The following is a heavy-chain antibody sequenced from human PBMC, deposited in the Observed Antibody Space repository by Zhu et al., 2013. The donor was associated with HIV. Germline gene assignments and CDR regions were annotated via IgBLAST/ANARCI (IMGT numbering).Heavy chain of an antibody. J-gene: IGHJ2*01. D-gene: IGHD2-15*01. CDR3: ARGYCSGGSCYSWYFGS. CDR1: GGTFSSYA. Sequence: QVQLVQSGAEVKKPGSSVKVSCKASGGTFSSYAISWVRQAPGQGLEWMGGIIPIFGTANYAQKFQGRVTITADESTSTAYMELSSLRSEDTAVYYCARGYCSGGSCYSWYFGSLGPWHPGHCLL. CDR2: IIPIFGTA. V-gene: IGHV1-69*01.